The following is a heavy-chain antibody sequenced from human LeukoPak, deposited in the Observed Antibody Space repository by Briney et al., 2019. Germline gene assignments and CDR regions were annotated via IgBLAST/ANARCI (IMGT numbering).Heavy chain of an antibody. CDR1: GYTFSDFS. Sequence: GGSLRLSCAASGYTFSDFSVNWVRQAPGKGLEWVSSISVRSNYRYYADSVRGRFTTSRDDARDSLFLQMNSLRAEDTAVYFCVRLRRNSDRSGYYYYYDYWGQGTLVTASS. CDR3: VRLRRNSDRSGYYYYYDY. J-gene: IGHJ4*02. D-gene: IGHD3-22*01. V-gene: IGHV3-21*01. CDR2: ISVRSNYR.